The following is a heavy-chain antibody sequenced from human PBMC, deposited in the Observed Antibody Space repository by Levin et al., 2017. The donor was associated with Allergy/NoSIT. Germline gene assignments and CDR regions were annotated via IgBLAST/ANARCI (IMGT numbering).Heavy chain of an antibody. D-gene: IGHD6-13*01. J-gene: IGHJ4*02. Sequence: SSQTLSLTCTVSGGSISSSSYYWGWIRQPPGKGLEWIGSIYYSGSTYYNPSLKSRVTISVDTSKNQFSLKLSSVTAADTAVYYCARLSPPSVVAAGNGLRTYWGQGTLVTVSS. CDR2: IYYSGST. CDR1: GGSISSSSYY. CDR3: ARLSPPSVVAAGNGLRTY. V-gene: IGHV4-39*01.